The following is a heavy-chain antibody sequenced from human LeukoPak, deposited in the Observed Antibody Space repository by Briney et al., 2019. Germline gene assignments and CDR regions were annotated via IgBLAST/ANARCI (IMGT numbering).Heavy chain of an antibody. J-gene: IGHJ4*02. CDR1: GDTLSELP. CDR3: ATGNSLGYCKGGRCFNY. V-gene: IGHV1-24*01. CDR2: FDPEKSER. Sequence: ASVTVSCKVSGDTLSELPMHWVRQAPGKGLERMGGFDPEKSERIYAQNLRGRVTMTEETSTDTAFLELSSLTSEDTAVYYCATGNSLGYCKGGRCFNYWGQGTQVIVSS. D-gene: IGHD2-15*01.